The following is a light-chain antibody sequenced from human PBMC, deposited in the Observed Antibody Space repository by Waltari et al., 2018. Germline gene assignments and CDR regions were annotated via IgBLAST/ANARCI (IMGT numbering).Light chain of an antibody. Sequence: SSELTQDPAVSVALGQTVRITCQGARLRDYYANWYRQKPGQAPLLVMYGKNNRPSGIPDRFSGSYSGDTASLTITGAQAEDEADYYCNSRDSNGNPFVFGPATKVTVL. V-gene: IGLV3-19*01. CDR2: GKN. CDR1: RLRDYY. J-gene: IGLJ1*01. CDR3: NSRDSNGNPFV.